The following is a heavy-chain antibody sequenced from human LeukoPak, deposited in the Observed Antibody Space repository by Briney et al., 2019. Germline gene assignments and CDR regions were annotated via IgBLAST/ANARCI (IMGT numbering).Heavy chain of an antibody. CDR1: GYTFTSYA. Sequence: ASVKVSCKASGYTFTSYAMNWVRQASGQGLEWMGWINTNTGNPTYAQGFTGRFVFSLDTSVSTAYLQISSLKAEDTAVYYCARTVVYSSSWYYYYYYMDVWGKGTTVTVSS. D-gene: IGHD6-13*01. V-gene: IGHV7-4-1*02. J-gene: IGHJ6*03. CDR3: ARTVVYSSSWYYYYYYMDV. CDR2: INTNTGNP.